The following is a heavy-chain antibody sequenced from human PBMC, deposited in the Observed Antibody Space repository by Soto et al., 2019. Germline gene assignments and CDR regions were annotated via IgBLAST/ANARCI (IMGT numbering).Heavy chain of an antibody. CDR3: TRGPRPSSVGTGAF. V-gene: IGHV3-74*01. J-gene: IGHJ4*02. CDR2: ISDDGSRA. Sequence: EVQLVESGGDLVQPGGSLRLSCTASGFTFSMYWMHWIRQVPGKGPEWVSRISDDGSRADYADSVKGRFTISGDNAKNTLYLEMHVLRADDTAVYYCTRGPRPSSVGTGAFWGQGTPVTVSS. D-gene: IGHD3-10*01. CDR1: GFTFSMYW.